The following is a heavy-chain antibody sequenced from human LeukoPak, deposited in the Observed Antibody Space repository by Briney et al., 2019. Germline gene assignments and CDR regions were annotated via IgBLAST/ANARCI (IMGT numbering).Heavy chain of an antibody. CDR2: IKQDGSEK. Sequence: GGSLRLSCAASGFTFSSYWMSWVRQAPGKGLEWVANIKQDGSEKYYVDSVKGRFTISRDNAKNSLYLQMNSLRAEDTAVYYCARDGPLDFWSGYSLDYWGQGTLVTVSS. J-gene: IGHJ4*02. CDR3: ARDGPLDFWSGYSLDY. CDR1: GFTFSSYW. V-gene: IGHV3-7*01. D-gene: IGHD3-3*01.